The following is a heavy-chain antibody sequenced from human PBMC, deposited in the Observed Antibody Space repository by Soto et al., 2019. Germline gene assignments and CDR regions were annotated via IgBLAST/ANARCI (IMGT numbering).Heavy chain of an antibody. D-gene: IGHD6-25*01. V-gene: IGHV2-70*01. CDR1: GFSLSSTGMC. Sequence: GPTLVNPTQTLTLTCAFSGFSLSSTGMCVSWIRQPPGRALEWLALIDWDGDKYYSSSLKTRLTISKDTSINQVVLTMANIDAADTATYYCARVVAAGAHYYYGMDVWGPGSTVTVSS. J-gene: IGHJ6*02. CDR3: ARVVAAGAHYYYGMDV. CDR2: IDWDGDK.